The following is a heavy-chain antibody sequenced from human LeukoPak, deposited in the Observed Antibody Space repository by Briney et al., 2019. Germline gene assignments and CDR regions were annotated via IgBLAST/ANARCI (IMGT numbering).Heavy chain of an antibody. V-gene: IGHV3-72*01. CDR1: GFTFSDHY. Sequence: GGSLRLSCAASGFTFSDHYMDWVRQAPGKGLEWVGRSRNKANSYTTEYAASVKGRFTISRDDSKNSLYLQMNSLKTEDTAVYYCATYGDYPPLGYYYMDVWGKGTTVTVSS. CDR3: ATYGDYPPLGYYYMDV. CDR2: SRNKANSYTT. D-gene: IGHD4-17*01. J-gene: IGHJ6*03.